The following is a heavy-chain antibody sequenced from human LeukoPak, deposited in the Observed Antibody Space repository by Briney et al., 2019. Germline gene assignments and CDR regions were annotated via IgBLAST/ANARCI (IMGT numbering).Heavy chain of an antibody. CDR2: ISGSGGST. D-gene: IGHD5-24*01. Sequence: GGSLRLSCAASGFTFSSYAMSWVRQAPGKGLEWVSAISGSGGSTYYADSVKGRFTISRDNSKNTLYLQMNSLRAEDTAVYYCAKDAHPRWLQHATPNWFDPWGQGTLVTVSS. V-gene: IGHV3-23*01. CDR1: GFTFSSYA. J-gene: IGHJ5*02. CDR3: AKDAHPRWLQHATPNWFDP.